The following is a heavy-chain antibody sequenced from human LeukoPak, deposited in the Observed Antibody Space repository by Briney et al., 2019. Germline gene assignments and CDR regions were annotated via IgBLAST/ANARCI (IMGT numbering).Heavy chain of an antibody. V-gene: IGHV3-21*01. CDR1: GFTFSSYT. Sequence: GGSLRLSCAASGFTFSSYTMNWVRQAPGKGLEWVSSISTSSSYIYYADSVKGRFTISRDNAKSSLYLQMNSLRAEDTAVCYCARDGYYGSGTYYYYNGMDVWGQGTTVTVSS. CDR2: ISTSSSYI. J-gene: IGHJ6*02. D-gene: IGHD3-10*01. CDR3: ARDGYYGSGTYYYYNGMDV.